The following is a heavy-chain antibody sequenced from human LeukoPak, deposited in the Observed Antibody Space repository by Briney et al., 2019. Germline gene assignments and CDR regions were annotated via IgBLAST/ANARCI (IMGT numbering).Heavy chain of an antibody. Sequence: PSETLSLTCTVSGGSISSYYWSWIRQPPGKGLEWIGYIYYSGSTNYNPSLKSRVTISVDTSKNQFSLKLSSVTAADTAVYYCARDRGSAAANNWFDPWGQGTLVTVSS. V-gene: IGHV4-59*01. CDR1: GGSISSYY. CDR2: IYYSGST. D-gene: IGHD2-2*01. CDR3: ARDRGSAAANNWFDP. J-gene: IGHJ5*02.